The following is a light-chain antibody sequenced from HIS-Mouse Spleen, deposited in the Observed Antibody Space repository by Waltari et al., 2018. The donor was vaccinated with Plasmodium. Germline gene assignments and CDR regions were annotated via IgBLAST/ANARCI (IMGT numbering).Light chain of an antibody. V-gene: IGLV3-10*01. J-gene: IGLJ3*02. Sequence: SYELTQPPPVSVSPGKTARITCSGDALPKKNADWYQQKSGQAPVLVIYEDSKRPSGIPERFSGSSSGTMATLTISGAQVEDEADYYCYSTDSSGNHRVFGGGTKLTVL. CDR2: EDS. CDR3: YSTDSSGNHRV. CDR1: ALPKKN.